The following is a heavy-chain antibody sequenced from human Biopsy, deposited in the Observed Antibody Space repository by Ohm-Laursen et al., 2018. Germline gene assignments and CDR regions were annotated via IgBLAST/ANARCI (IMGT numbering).Heavy chain of an antibody. V-gene: IGHV3-21*01. CDR3: SREQPALSGGEGWFDS. CDR2: ITIDSSYI. D-gene: IGHD6-19*01. Sequence: SLRLSRAASASPFSVFSIDWGRLPPATGQERVASITIDSSYIYYADSVKGLFTISRDNPNNSQYLQMNSLRADNSAVYFYSREQPALSGGEGWFDSWGQGTLVIVSS. J-gene: IGHJ5*01. CDR1: ASPFSVFS.